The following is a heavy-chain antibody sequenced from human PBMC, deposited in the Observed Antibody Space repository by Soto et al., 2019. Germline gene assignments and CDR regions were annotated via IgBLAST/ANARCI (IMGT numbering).Heavy chain of an antibody. V-gene: IGHV1-69*06. CDR2: IIPIFGTA. CDR1: GGTFSSYA. Sequence: SVKVSCKASGGTFSSYAISWVRQAPGQGLERMGGIIPIFGTANYAQKFQGRVTITADKSTSTAYMELSSLRSEDTAVYYCAKPNLSFGELSHHDAFDIWGQGTMVTVSS. J-gene: IGHJ3*02. D-gene: IGHD3-10*01. CDR3: AKPNLSFGELSHHDAFDI.